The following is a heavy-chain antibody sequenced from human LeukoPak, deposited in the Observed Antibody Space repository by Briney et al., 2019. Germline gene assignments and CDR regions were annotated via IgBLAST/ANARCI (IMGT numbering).Heavy chain of an antibody. CDR3: ARDNSIHERGWWFDP. CDR1: GYTFTGYY. CDR2: ISPRGTST. J-gene: IGHJ5*02. Sequence: ASVKVSCKASGYTFTGYYMHWVRQAPGQGLEWMGLISPRGTSTIYAEKFQGRIIMTRDMSTTTDYMELSSLKSDDTAVYYCARDNSIHERGWWFDPWGQGTLVTVSS. D-gene: IGHD4-23*01. V-gene: IGHV1-46*01.